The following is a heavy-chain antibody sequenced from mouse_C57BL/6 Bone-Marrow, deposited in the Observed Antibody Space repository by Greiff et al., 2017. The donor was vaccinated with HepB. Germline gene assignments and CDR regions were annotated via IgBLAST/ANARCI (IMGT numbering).Heavy chain of an antibody. CDR2: IWSGGST. CDR1: GFSLTSYG. D-gene: IGHD1-1*01. J-gene: IGHJ3*01. CDR3: ASNYVWFAY. Sequence: QVHVKQSGPGLVQPSQSLSITCTVSGFSLTSYGVHWVRQSPGKGLEWLGVIWSGGSTDYNAAFISRLSISKDNSKSQVFFKMNSLQADDTAIYYCASNYVWFAYWGQGTLVTVSA. V-gene: IGHV2-2*01.